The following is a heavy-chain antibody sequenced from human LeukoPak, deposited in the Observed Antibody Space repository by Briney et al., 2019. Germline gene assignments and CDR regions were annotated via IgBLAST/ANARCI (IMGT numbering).Heavy chain of an antibody. CDR3: AIMHGYYDGSGYWVQ. J-gene: IGHJ1*01. D-gene: IGHD3-22*01. CDR1: GFTFSSYA. V-gene: IGHV3-23*01. Sequence: GGSLRLSCEASGFTFSSYAMSWVRQAPGKGLEWVSFITPNADRTSYADSVEGRFTISRDNPRNTLYMQMNSLRDEDTALYYCAIMHGYYDGSGYWVQWGQGTLVTVSS. CDR2: ITPNADRT.